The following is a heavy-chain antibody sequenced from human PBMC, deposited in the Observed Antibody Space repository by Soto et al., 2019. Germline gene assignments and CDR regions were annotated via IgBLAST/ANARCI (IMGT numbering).Heavy chain of an antibody. CDR3: ARVLRFQGNIVGTPHAVHI. CDR1: GDTFSRYA. CDR2: IIPLLGTA. V-gene: IGHV1-69*01. Sequence: QVQLVQSGAEVKKPGSSVKVSCKASGDTFSRYAIGWVRQAPGQGLEWMGGIIPLLGTANYAQTFQDRVTINADESTSTEYMELSSLTSEDTALYYCARVLRFQGNIVGTPHAVHIWGQRTVVTVSS. J-gene: IGHJ3*02. D-gene: IGHD2-21*01.